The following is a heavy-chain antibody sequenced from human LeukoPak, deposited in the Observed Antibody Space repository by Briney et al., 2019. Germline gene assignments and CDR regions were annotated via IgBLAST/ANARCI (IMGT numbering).Heavy chain of an antibody. CDR1: GFTFNNYI. CDR3: AREIRWELLGGDY. V-gene: IGHV3-21*01. Sequence: PGGSLRLSCAASGFTFNNYIMNWVRQAPGKGLEWVSSISSSSDYIYYADSVKGRFTISRDNAKNSLYLQMNSLRAEDTAVYYCAREIRWELLGGDYWGQGTLVTVSS. J-gene: IGHJ4*02. CDR2: ISSSSDYI. D-gene: IGHD1-26*01.